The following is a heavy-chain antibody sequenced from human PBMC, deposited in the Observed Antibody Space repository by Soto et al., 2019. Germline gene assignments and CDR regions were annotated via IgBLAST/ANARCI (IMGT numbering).Heavy chain of an antibody. V-gene: IGHV1-18*01. D-gene: IGHD3-22*01. CDR3: ARDPGITMIVVVKGGYYGMDV. CDR1: GYTFTSYG. J-gene: IGHJ6*02. CDR2: ISAYNGNT. Sequence: ASVKVSCKASGYTFTSYGISWVRQAPGQGLEWMGWISAYNGNTNYAQKLQGRVTMTTDTSTSTAYMELRSLRSDDTAVYYCARDPGITMIVVVKGGYYGMDVWGQGTTVTVSS.